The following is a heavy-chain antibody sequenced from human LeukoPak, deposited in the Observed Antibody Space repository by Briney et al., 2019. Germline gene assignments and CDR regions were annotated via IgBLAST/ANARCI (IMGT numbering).Heavy chain of an antibody. J-gene: IGHJ3*02. CDR3: ARDGYYYGSGSYYNNDAFDI. D-gene: IGHD3-10*01. V-gene: IGHV3-21*01. CDR2: ISSSSSYI. Sequence: PGGSLRLSCAASGFIFTNYWMHWVRQAPGKGLEWVSSISSSSSYIYYADSVKGRFTISRDNAKNSLYLQMNSLRAEDTAVYYCARDGYYYGSGSYYNNDAFDIWGQGTMVTVSS. CDR1: GFIFTNYW.